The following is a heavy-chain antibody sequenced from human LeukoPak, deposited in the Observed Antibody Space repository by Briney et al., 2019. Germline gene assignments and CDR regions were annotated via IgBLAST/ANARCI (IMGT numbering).Heavy chain of an antibody. D-gene: IGHD6-19*01. CDR3: AKGGGQWPVDY. V-gene: IGHV3-9*01. Sequence: GRSLRLSCAASGFTFDDYAMHWVRQAPGKGLEWVSGISWNSGSIGYADSVKGRFTISRDNAKNSLYLQMNSLRAEDTALYYCAKGGGQWPVDYWGQGTLVTVSS. J-gene: IGHJ4*02. CDR1: GFTFDDYA. CDR2: ISWNSGSI.